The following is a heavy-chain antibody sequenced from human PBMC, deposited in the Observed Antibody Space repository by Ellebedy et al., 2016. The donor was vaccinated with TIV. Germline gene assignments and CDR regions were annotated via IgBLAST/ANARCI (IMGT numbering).Heavy chain of an antibody. J-gene: IGHJ4*02. Sequence: GESLKISCKGSGYSFTSYWISWVRQMPGKGLEWMGRIDPSDSYTNYSPSFQGHVTISADKSISTAYLQWSSLKASDTAMYYCARGGFVDSSGPGGDYWGQGTLVTVSS. CDR3: ARGGFVDSSGPGGDY. V-gene: IGHV5-10-1*01. CDR2: IDPSDSYT. D-gene: IGHD6-19*01. CDR1: GYSFTSYW.